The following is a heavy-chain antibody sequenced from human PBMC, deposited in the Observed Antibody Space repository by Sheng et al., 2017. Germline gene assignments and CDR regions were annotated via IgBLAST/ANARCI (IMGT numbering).Heavy chain of an antibody. Sequence: QVQLVQSGAEVKKPGSSVKVSCKASGGTFSSYAISWVRQAPGQGLEWMGGIIPILGIANYAQKFQGRVTITADKSTSTAYMELSSLRSEDTAVYYCARVGMSGACSSTSCYIDWYFDLWGRGTLVTVSS. V-gene: IGHV1-69*10. D-gene: IGHD2-2*02. CDR1: GGTFSSYA. J-gene: IGHJ2*01. CDR2: IIPILGIA. CDR3: ARVGMSGACSSTSCYIDWYFDL.